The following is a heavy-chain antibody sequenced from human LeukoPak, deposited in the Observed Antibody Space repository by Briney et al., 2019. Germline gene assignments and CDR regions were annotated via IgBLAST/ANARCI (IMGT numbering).Heavy chain of an antibody. CDR3: ARERNHYYDSSGQHPNDY. Sequence: ASVKVSCKASGYTFTSYGISWVRQAPGQGLEWMGWISAYNGNTNYAQKLQGRVTMTTDTSTSTAYMELRSLRSDDTAVYYCARERNHYYDSSGQHPNDYWGQGTLVAVSS. CDR1: GYTFTSYG. J-gene: IGHJ4*02. V-gene: IGHV1-18*01. CDR2: ISAYNGNT. D-gene: IGHD3-22*01.